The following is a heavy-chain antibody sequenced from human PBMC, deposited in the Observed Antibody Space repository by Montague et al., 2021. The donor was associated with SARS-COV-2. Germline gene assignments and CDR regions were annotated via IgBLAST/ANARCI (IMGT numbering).Heavy chain of an antibody. V-gene: IGHV4-4*07. J-gene: IGHJ4*02. D-gene: IGHD3-10*01. CDR1: GGSIITYY. Sequence: SETLSLTCTVSGGSIITYYWSWIRQPAGTGLEWIGRIFTSGTTNYNPSLKSRVTMSVDTSRNQFSLKLSSVAAAATAVYYCARTPVSGYYGGLDYWGQGTLVTVSS. CDR3: ARTPVSGYYGGLDY. CDR2: IFTSGTT.